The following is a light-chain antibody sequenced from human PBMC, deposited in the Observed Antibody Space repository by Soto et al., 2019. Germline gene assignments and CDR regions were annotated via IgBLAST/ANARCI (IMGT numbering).Light chain of an antibody. CDR2: DAS. J-gene: IGKJ4*01. CDR1: QYISNY. Sequence: DIQMTQSPSSLSASVGDRVTITCQASQYISNYLNWYQQKPGKAPKLLIYDASNLETGVPSRFSGSGSGTYFTFTISSLQPEDIATYYCQQYDNLPLPFGGGTKVEIK. CDR3: QQYDNLPLP. V-gene: IGKV1-33*01.